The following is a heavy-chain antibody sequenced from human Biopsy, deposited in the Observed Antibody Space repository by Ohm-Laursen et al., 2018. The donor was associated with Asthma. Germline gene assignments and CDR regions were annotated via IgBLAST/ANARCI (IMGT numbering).Heavy chain of an antibody. J-gene: IGHJ6*02. D-gene: IGHD3-10*01. Sequence: GPSVKVSCKTSGHTFNSDGIAWVRQAPGQGLEWMGWISVYNGKPKVAQKLQDRVTMITDTSTSTAYMELGSLRSDDTAVYFCARAVDYSHYYGIDVWGQGTTVTVS. CDR3: ARAVDYSHYYGIDV. CDR2: ISVYNGKP. V-gene: IGHV1-18*01. CDR1: GHTFNSDG.